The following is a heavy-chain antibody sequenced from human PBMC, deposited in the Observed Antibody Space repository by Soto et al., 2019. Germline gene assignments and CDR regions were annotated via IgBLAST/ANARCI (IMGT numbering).Heavy chain of an antibody. CDR3: ARPRSVLVAPGWFDP. V-gene: IGHV4-59*08. Sequence: QVQLLESGPGLVKPSETLSLTCTVSGGSISSYYWSWIRQPPGKGLEWIGYIHHSGSSNYNPSLKVGVAILLDPSWNQLSRQLSSLTAADTAVYYCARPRSVLVAPGWFDPWGQGTLVTVSS. D-gene: IGHD5-12*01. J-gene: IGHJ5*02. CDR2: IHHSGSS. CDR1: GGSISSYY.